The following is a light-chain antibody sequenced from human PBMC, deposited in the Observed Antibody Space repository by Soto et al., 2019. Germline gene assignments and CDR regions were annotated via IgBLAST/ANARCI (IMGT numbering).Light chain of an antibody. CDR2: DVT. CDR1: ISHVGGYNC. J-gene: IGLJ1*01. CDR3: CSPSASYTVG. Sequence: QSALTQPRSVSGSPGQSVTISCTGIISHVGGYNCVSCYQHHPGKAPQLIIYDVTQRPSGVPDRFSGSKSGNSASLSISGLQAEDQPDYHCCSPSASYTVGFGTGTKVTVL. V-gene: IGLV2-11*01.